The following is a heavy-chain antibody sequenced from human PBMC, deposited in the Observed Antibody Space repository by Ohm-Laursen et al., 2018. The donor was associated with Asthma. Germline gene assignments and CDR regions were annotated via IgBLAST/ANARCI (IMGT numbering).Heavy chain of an antibody. CDR1: GGSISSYY. Sequence: SQTLSLTCIVSGGSISSYYWSWIRQPPGKGLEWIGYIYYSGSTNYNPSLKSRVTISVDTSKNQFSLKLSSVTAADTAVYYCARVGDYYDSSGYYLRNPYYFDYWGQGTLVTVSS. D-gene: IGHD3-22*01. J-gene: IGHJ4*02. CDR2: IYYSGST. V-gene: IGHV4-59*01. CDR3: ARVGDYYDSSGYYLRNPYYFDY.